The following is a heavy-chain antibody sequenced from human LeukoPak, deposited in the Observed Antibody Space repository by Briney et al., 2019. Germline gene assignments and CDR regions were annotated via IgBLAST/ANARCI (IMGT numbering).Heavy chain of an antibody. Sequence: GGSLRLSCAASGFTFSSYWGTWIRQAPQKRLEWVGNIKQDGSGKYYVDSVKGRFTISRDNAKNSLYLQMNSLRAEDTAVYYCARDTGGGYSCYDCWGQGTLVTVSS. D-gene: IGHD5-18*01. CDR1: GFTFSSYW. CDR2: IKQDGSGK. CDR3: ARDTGGGYSCYDC. V-gene: IGHV3-7*01. J-gene: IGHJ4*02.